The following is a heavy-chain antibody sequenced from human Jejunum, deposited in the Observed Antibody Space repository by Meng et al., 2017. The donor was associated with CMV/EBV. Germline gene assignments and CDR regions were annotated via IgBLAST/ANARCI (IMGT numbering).Heavy chain of an antibody. D-gene: IGHD3-3*01. CDR1: FNRYP. CDR3: ARDLRDFWSGADGAEYFHL. Sequence: FNRYPITWVRQAPGQGLEWMGKIIPSLDMANSAQKFQGRIMISADKSTSTVYMELRSLTSEDTAIYYCARDLRDFWSGADGAEYFHLWGQGTLVTVSS. V-gene: IGHV1-69*04. J-gene: IGHJ1*01. CDR2: IIPSLDMA.